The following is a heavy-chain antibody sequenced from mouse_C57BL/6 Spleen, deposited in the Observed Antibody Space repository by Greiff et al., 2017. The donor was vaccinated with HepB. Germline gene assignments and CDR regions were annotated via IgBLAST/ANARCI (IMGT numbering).Heavy chain of an antibody. J-gene: IGHJ2*01. CDR1: GYTFTSYW. V-gene: IGHV1-55*01. Sequence: VQLQQPGAELVKPGASVKMSCKASGYTFTSYWITWVKQRPGQGLEWIGDIYPGSGSTNYNEKFKSKATLTVDTSSSTAYMQLSSLTSEDSAVYYCARVRDYDGPPFDYWGQGTTLTVSS. D-gene: IGHD2-4*01. CDR3: ARVRDYDGPPFDY. CDR2: IYPGSGST.